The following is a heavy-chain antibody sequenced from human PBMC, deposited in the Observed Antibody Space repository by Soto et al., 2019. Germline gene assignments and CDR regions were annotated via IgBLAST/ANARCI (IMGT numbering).Heavy chain of an antibody. CDR2: SNDGNGNT. CDR3: ARDVGATGD. CDR1: VYTLTSYA. J-gene: IGHJ4*02. V-gene: IGHV1-3*01. Sequence: QVQLVQSGAEVKKPGASVKVSCKVSVYTLTSYAMHWVRQARGQRLEWMGWSNDGNGNTKYSQKFQGRVTINMHTSASTAYMELSSLRAEDTAVYYCARDVGATGDWGQGTLVTVSS. D-gene: IGHD1-26*01.